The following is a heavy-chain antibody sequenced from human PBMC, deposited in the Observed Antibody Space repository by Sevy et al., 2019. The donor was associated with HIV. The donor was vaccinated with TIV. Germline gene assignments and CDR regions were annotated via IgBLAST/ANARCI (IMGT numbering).Heavy chain of an antibody. Sequence: GGSLRLSCAASGFTFDDYAMHWVRQAPGKGLEWVSGISWNSGSVGYVDSVKGRFTISRDNAKNSLFLQMNTLRPEDTALYYCAKSIAARPKDSHHYMDVWGKGTTVTVSS. CDR3: AKSIAARPKDSHHYMDV. V-gene: IGHV3-9*01. D-gene: IGHD6-6*01. J-gene: IGHJ6*03. CDR1: GFTFDDYA. CDR2: ISWNSGSV.